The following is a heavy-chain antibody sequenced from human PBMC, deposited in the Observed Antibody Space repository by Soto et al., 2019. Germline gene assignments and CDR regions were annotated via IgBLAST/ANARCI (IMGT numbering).Heavy chain of an antibody. V-gene: IGHV4-30-4*01. CDR2: MFYTGTT. CDR1: GGSISSGDYY. Sequence: SETLSLTCSVSGGSISSGDYYWSWIRQPPGKGLEWIGYMFYTGTTYYNPSLKSRITISMDTSKNQFSLRLTSVTAADTAEYHCANVVRFCSSPSCRGRNWFDPWGQGTRVTVSS. CDR3: ANVVRFCSSPSCRGRNWFDP. D-gene: IGHD2-2*01. J-gene: IGHJ5*02.